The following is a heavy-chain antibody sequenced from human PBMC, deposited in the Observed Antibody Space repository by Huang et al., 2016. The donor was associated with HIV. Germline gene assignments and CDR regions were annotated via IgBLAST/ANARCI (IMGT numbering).Heavy chain of an antibody. CDR2: VSFDGGNK. V-gene: IGHV3-30*03. Sequence: QVHLVESGGGVVRPGRSLRLSCSASGFTFNDFGMHWIRLAPGKGLEWGAGVSFDGGNKCDTDSVRGRVTISRDNSRNKLFLQMSSLSFEDTAVYYCARESLRSTFTPVWYYFDSWGQGTWVTVSS. J-gene: IGHJ4*02. D-gene: IGHD2-8*02. CDR1: GFTFNDFG. CDR3: ARESLRSTFTPVWYYFDS.